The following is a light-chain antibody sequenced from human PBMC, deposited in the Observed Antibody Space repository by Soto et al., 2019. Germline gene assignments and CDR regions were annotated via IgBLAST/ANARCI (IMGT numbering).Light chain of an antibody. CDR1: QSINDW. CDR2: EAS. J-gene: IGKJ1*01. Sequence: DIQMTQSPSSLSSFVGDRVTITCRASQSINDWLAWYQQKPGKAPQLLIYEASTLASGVPSRFRGSGSGTEFTLTISSLQPDDFATYYCQQYNSLHVACGQGTK. CDR3: QQYNSLHVA. V-gene: IGKV1-5*01.